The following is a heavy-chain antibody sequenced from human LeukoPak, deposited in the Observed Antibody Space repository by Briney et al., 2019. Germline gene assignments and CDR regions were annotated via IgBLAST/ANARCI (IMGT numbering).Heavy chain of an antibody. CDR1: GFTFSSYG. Sequence: GGSLRLSCAASGFTFSSYGMHWVRQAPGKGLEWVAVISYDGSNKYYADSVKGRFTISRDNSKNTLYLQMNSLRVEDTAVYYCAKSRYYYGSGSYYNIDYWGQGTLVTVSS. CDR2: ISYDGSNK. D-gene: IGHD3-10*01. V-gene: IGHV3-30*18. J-gene: IGHJ4*02. CDR3: AKSRYYYGSGSYYNIDY.